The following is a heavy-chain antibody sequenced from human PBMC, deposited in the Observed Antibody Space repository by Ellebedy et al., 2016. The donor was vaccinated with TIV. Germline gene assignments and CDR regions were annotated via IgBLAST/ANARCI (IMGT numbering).Heavy chain of an antibody. V-gene: IGHV1-69*10. CDR1: GGTFSSPA. J-gene: IGHJ6*03. D-gene: IGHD3-22*01. CDR3: ARSPTSDDSSGYYGTRNYYYYMDV. CDR2: IIPILDIA. Sequence: AASVKVSCKASGGTFSSPAISWVRQAPGQGLEWMGWIIPILDIANYAQNFQGRVTVTADKSTSTAYMELSSLRSEDTAVYYCARSPTSDDSSGYYGTRNYYYYMDVWGKGTTVTVSS.